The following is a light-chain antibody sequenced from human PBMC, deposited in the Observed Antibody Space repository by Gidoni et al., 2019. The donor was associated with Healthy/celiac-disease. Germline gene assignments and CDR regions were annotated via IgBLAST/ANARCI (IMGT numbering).Light chain of an antibody. V-gene: IGKV1-39*01. CDR2: AAS. Sequence: IQMTHSPSSLSASVGDRVTITCRASQSISSYLNWYQQKPGKAPKLLIYAASSLQSGVPSRFSGSGSGTDLTLTISSLQTEDFATYYCQQSYSTTWTFGQGTKVEIK. J-gene: IGKJ1*01. CDR3: QQSYSTTWT. CDR1: QSISSY.